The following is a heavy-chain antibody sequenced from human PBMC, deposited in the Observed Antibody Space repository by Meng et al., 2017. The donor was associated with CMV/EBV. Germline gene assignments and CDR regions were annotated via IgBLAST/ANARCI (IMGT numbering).Heavy chain of an antibody. V-gene: IGHV1-69*05. D-gene: IGHD2-2*01. CDR3: ARDLMWDIVVVPALHYGMDV. Sequence: SVKVSCKASGGTFSSYAISWVRQAPGQGLEWMGGIIPIFGTANYAQKFQGRVTITTDESTSTAYMELSSLRSEDTAVYYCARDLMWDIVVVPALHYGMDVWGQGTTVTVSS. J-gene: IGHJ6*02. CDR2: IIPIFGTA. CDR1: GGTFSSYA.